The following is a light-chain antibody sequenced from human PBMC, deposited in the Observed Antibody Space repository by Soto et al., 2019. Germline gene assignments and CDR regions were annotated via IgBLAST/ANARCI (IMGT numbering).Light chain of an antibody. CDR1: TSNIGSNH. J-gene: IGLJ2*01. CDR2: RGD. Sequence: QSVLTQPPSASGTPGQRVTISCSGSTSNIGSNHVYWYQQFPGMAPNLLMYRGDQRPTGVSDRFSGSKSGTSASLAISGLRSDDEADYYCSARDDILSGVVFGGGTKVTVL. CDR3: SARDDILSGVV. V-gene: IGLV1-47*01.